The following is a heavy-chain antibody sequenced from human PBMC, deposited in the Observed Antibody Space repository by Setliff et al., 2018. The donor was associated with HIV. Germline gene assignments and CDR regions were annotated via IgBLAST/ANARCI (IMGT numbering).Heavy chain of an antibody. CDR3: ARGAYRFDS. J-gene: IGHJ5*01. CDR1: GGSFTAYY. D-gene: IGHD2-2*01. CDR2: IHHGGST. Sequence: LSLTCAVYGGSFTAYYWTWIRQPPGKGLEWIGEIHHGGSTNYMPSLKNRVTISVDTSKNQFSLTLGSLTAADTTVYYCARGAYRFDSWGQGNLVTVSS. V-gene: IGHV4-34*01.